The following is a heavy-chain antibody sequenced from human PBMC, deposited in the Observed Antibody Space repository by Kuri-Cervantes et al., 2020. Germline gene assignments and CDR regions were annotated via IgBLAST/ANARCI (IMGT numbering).Heavy chain of an antibody. V-gene: IGHV1-24*01. CDR1: GYTLTELS. CDR3: ARGGYALAVCDY. Sequence: ASVKVSCKVSGYTLTELSMHWVRQAPGKGLEWMGGFDPEDGETIYAQKFQGRVTMTEDTSTDTAYMELSSLRAEDTAVYYCARGGYALAVCDYWGQGTLVTVSS. J-gene: IGHJ4*02. D-gene: IGHD3-16*01. CDR2: FDPEDGET.